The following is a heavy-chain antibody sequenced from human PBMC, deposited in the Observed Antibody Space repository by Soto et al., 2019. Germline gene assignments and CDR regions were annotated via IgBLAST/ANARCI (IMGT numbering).Heavy chain of an antibody. CDR3: ARSDPRGSSFFDY. Sequence: ASVKVSCKASGGTFSSYTISWVRQAPGQGLEWMGRIIPILGIANYAQKFQGRVTITADKSTSTAYMELSSLRSEDTAVYYCARSDPRGSSFFDYWGQGTLVTVSS. J-gene: IGHJ4*02. CDR1: GGTFSSYT. D-gene: IGHD6-13*01. V-gene: IGHV1-69*02. CDR2: IIPILGIA.